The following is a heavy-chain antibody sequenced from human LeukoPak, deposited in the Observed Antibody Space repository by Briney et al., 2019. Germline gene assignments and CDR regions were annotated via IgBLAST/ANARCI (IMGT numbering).Heavy chain of an antibody. CDR3: ARGFFPFDSRGYYY. V-gene: IGHV4-34*01. D-gene: IGHD3-22*01. Sequence: SETLSLTCAVYGGSFSGYYWSWIRQPPGKGLEWIGEINHSGSTNYNPSLKSRVTISVDTSKNQFSLKLSSVTAADTAVYYCARGFFPFDSRGYYYGGQEPRVTVSS. J-gene: IGHJ4*02. CDR1: GGSFSGYY. CDR2: INHSGST.